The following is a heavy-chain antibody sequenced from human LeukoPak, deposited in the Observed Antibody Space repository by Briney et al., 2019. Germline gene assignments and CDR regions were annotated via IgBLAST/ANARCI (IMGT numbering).Heavy chain of an antibody. D-gene: IGHD4-11*01. CDR1: GFTFSRFW. CDR2: IKQGGSEI. Sequence: GGSLRLSCSASGFTFSRFWMSWVRKAPGKGLEYVALIKQGGSEIFHMDSVKGRFTISRDDATNSLYLQMNSLRVEDTALYYCARDRESESDSEGDYWGQGTLVTVSS. V-gene: IGHV3-7*01. J-gene: IGHJ4*02. CDR3: ARDRESESDSEGDY.